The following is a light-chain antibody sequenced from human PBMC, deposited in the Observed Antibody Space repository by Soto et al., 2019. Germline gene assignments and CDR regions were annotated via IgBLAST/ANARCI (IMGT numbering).Light chain of an antibody. CDR2: TAS. V-gene: IGKV1-12*01. J-gene: IGKJ3*01. Sequence: IQMTQSPSSVSASVGDRVTITCRASKGISRWLAWYQQKPGKAAKLLIYTASRLQSGVPSRVSGSGSGTDFTLTLSSLQPEDFATYYCQQTNSFPFTFGPGTKVDIK. CDR3: QQTNSFPFT. CDR1: KGISRW.